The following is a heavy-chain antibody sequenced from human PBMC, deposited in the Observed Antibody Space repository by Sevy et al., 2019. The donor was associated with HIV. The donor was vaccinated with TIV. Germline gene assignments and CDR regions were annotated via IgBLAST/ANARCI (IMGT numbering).Heavy chain of an antibody. D-gene: IGHD2-21*01. V-gene: IGHV3-23*01. Sequence: GGSLRLSCAVSGFTFSNHAMSWVRQAPGKGLEWVSGISGSGGSTHFADSVKGRFTISGDNSKNTLYLQMKSLRAEDTAVYYCAKDSEHSGVNYFDCWGQGTLVTVSS. CDR2: ISGSGGST. CDR3: AKDSEHSGVNYFDC. CDR1: GFTFSNHA. J-gene: IGHJ4*02.